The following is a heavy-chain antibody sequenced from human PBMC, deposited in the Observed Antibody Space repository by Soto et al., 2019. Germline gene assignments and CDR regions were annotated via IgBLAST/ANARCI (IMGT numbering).Heavy chain of an antibody. Sequence: QVQLVQSGAEVKKPGASVKVSCKASGYTFTGYYMHWVRQAPGQGLEWMGWMNPKSGGTNYAQKFQGRVTKTRDTSINTGYMELSRVRSDDTAVYYCARGIGYDSSAYPHSYYYYGMDVWGQGTTVTVSS. V-gene: IGHV1-2*02. CDR1: GYTFTGYY. CDR2: MNPKSGGT. CDR3: ARGIGYDSSAYPHSYYYYGMDV. J-gene: IGHJ6*02. D-gene: IGHD3-22*01.